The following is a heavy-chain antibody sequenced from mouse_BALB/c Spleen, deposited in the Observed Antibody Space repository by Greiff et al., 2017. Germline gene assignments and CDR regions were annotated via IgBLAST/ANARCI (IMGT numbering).Heavy chain of an antibody. CDR3: ARHGLYYDYDDWFAY. V-gene: IGHV1S56*01. CDR1: GYTFTSYY. CDR2: IYPGNVNT. Sequence: QVQLQQSGPELVKPGASVRISCKASGYTFTSYYIHWVKQRPGQGLEWIGWIYPGNVNTKYNEKFKGKATLTADKSSSTAYMQLSSLTSEDSAVYFCARHGLYYDYDDWFAYWGQGTLVTVSA. D-gene: IGHD2-4*01. J-gene: IGHJ3*01.